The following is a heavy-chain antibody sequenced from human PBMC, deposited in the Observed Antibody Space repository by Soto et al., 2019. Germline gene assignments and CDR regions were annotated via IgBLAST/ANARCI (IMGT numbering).Heavy chain of an antibody. D-gene: IGHD2-21*01. CDR1: GGSLTTGICY. CDR2: IFPSGRS. V-gene: IGHV4-31*03. CDR3: ARTCGGRGYFDS. Sequence: PSETLSVTCSVSGGSLTTGICYWSWIRQNAGEGLEWIGNIFPSGRSHFNPSFKSRSQLFVDTSNNQFSLRLDSVTAADTALYRCARTCGGRGYFDSWGVGIPVTVSS. J-gene: IGHJ4*02.